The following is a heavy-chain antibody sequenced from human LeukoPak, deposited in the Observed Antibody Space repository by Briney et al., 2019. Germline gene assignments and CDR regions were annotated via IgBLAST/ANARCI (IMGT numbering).Heavy chain of an antibody. V-gene: IGHV1-2*02. CDR3: ARESGYSYGTPFDY. CDR2: INPNSGGT. Sequence: ASVKLSCKASGYTFTGYYMHWVRQAPGQGLEWMGWINPNSGGTNYAQKFQGRVTMTRDTSISTAYMELSRLRSDDTAVYYCARESGYSYGTPFDYWGQGTLVTVSS. CDR1: GYTFTGYY. J-gene: IGHJ4*02. D-gene: IGHD5-18*01.